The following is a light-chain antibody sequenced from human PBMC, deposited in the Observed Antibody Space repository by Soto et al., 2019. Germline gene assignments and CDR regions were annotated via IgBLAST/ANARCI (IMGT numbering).Light chain of an antibody. V-gene: IGLV1-40*01. Sequence: QSVLTQPPSVSGAPGQRVTISCTGSSSNIGAGYDVHWYQQLPGTAPKLVIYGYINRPSGVPDRFSGSKSGTSASLAIAGLQPEDEANYYCQSYDSSLSGYVFGTGTKLTVL. CDR1: SSNIGAGYD. CDR3: QSYDSSLSGYV. CDR2: GYI. J-gene: IGLJ1*01.